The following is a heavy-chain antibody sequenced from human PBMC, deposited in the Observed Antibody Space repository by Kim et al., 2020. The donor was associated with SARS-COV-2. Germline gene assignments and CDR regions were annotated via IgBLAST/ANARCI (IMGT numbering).Heavy chain of an antibody. D-gene: IGHD3-10*01. CDR2: IYYSGST. V-gene: IGHV4-31*03. J-gene: IGHJ6*02. CDR1: GGSISSGGYY. Sequence: SETLSLTCTVSGGSISSGGYYWSWIRQHPGKGLEWIGYIYYSGSTYYNPSLKSRVTISVDTSKNQFSLKLSSVTAADTAVYYCARDLWMKFGESYYYYGMDVWGQGTTVTVSS. CDR3: ARDLWMKFGESYYYYGMDV.